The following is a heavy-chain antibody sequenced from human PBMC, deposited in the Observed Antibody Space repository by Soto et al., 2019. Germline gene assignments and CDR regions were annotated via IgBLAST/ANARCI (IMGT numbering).Heavy chain of an antibody. CDR1: VFSLINNG. CDR3: AKGGSGNYLTYYYYYGMDV. J-gene: IGHJ6*02. V-gene: IGHV3-30*18. CDR2: ISYDGNNK. D-gene: IGHD3-22*01. Sequence: GGSLRLSCAASVFSLINNGMHWVRQAPGKGLEWVAVISYDGNNKYYADSVKGRFTISRDNSKNTVYLEMNNLRAEDTAMYYCAKGGSGNYLTYYYYYGMDVWGQGTTVTVSS.